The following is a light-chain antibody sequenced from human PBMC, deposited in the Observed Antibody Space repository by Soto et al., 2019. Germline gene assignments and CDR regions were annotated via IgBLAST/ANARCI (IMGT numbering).Light chain of an antibody. CDR2: END. CDR3: GTWDSSLTTFV. CDR1: RYNIGKYY. Sequence: QSVLTQPPSVSAAPGQKVTMSCSGSRYNIGKYYVSWHQQLPGTAPKLLIYENDKRPSGIPDRFSGSKSGTSATLGITGLQTGDEADYYCGTWDSSLTTFVFGTGTKVTVL. J-gene: IGLJ1*01. V-gene: IGLV1-51*02.